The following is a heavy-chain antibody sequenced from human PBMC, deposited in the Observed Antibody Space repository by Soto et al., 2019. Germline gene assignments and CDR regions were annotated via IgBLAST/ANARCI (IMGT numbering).Heavy chain of an antibody. V-gene: IGHV3-23*01. D-gene: IGHD3-10*01. CDR2: ISGGGGVST. Sequence: GGSLRLSCAASGFTFSSYAMTWVRQAPGKGLEWVSGISGGGGVSTYYAGSVKGRFTISRDNSMNTLYLQMNRLRAEDTAVYYCAKDAISMVRGVNNWFDPWGQGTLVTVSS. CDR3: AKDAISMVRGVNNWFDP. CDR1: GFTFSSYA. J-gene: IGHJ5*02.